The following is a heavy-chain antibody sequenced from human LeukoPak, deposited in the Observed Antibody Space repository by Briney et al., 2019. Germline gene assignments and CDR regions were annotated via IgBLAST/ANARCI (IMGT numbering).Heavy chain of an antibody. Sequence: PGRSLRLSCAASGFTFSSYGMRWVRQAPGKGLEWVAVISYDGSNKYYADSVKGRFTISRDNSKNTLYLQMNSLRAEDTAVYYCAKSARGVIRYYFDYWGQGTLVTVSS. D-gene: IGHD3-10*01. V-gene: IGHV3-30*18. CDR3: AKSARGVIRYYFDY. CDR2: ISYDGSNK. CDR1: GFTFSSYG. J-gene: IGHJ4*02.